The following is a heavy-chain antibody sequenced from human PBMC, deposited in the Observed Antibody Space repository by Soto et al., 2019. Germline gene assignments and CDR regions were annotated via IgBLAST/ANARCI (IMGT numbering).Heavy chain of an antibody. Sequence: QVQLVESGGGVVQPGRSLRLSCAASGFTFSSYGMHWVRQAPGKGLEWVAVISYDGSNKYYADSVKGRFTISRDNSKNTLYLQMNSLRAEDTAVYYCATRYCSGGSCYSAHWGQGTLVTVSS. CDR2: ISYDGSNK. D-gene: IGHD2-15*01. CDR3: ATRYCSGGSCYSAH. J-gene: IGHJ1*01. V-gene: IGHV3-30*03. CDR1: GFTFSSYG.